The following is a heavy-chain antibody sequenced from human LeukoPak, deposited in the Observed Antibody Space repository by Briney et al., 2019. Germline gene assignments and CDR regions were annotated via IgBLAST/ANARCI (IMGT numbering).Heavy chain of an antibody. D-gene: IGHD3-16*01. V-gene: IGHV4-59*01. CDR1: GGSISSYY. CDR3: AREGGGHPPYYYGMDV. J-gene: IGHJ6*02. Sequence: SETLSLTCTVSGGSISSYYWSWIRQPPGKGLEWIGYIYYSGSTNYNPSLKSRVTISVDTSKNQFSLKLSSVTAADTAVYYCAREGGGHPPYYYGMDVWGQGTTVTVSS. CDR2: IYYSGST.